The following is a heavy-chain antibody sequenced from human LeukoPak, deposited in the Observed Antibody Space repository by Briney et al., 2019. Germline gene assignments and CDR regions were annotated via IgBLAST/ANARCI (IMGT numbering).Heavy chain of an antibody. Sequence: GGSLRLSCAASGFTFSSYWMHWVRQAPGKGLVWVSRINTDGSTTTYADSVKGRFTISRDNAKNTLYLQMNSLRAEDTAVYYCAKGSTYNDFWTAYHMDYWGQGTLVTVSS. CDR2: INTDGSTT. CDR3: AKGSTYNDFWTAYHMDY. J-gene: IGHJ4*02. CDR1: GFTFSSYW. D-gene: IGHD3-3*01. V-gene: IGHV3-74*01.